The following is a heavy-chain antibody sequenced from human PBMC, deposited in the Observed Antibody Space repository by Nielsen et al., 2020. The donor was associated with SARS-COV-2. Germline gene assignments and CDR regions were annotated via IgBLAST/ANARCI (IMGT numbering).Heavy chain of an antibody. CDR3: ARQGHYFGSGTCRGDY. D-gene: IGHD3-10*01. CDR1: GYTFSNYW. Sequence: GESLQISCQASGYTFSNYWIGWVRQIPGKGLEWIGIIYTDDFDTRYNPSFQGQVTISADKSINTVFLQWSRLKASDTAMYFCARQGHYFGSGTCRGDYWGQGTLVTVSS. J-gene: IGHJ4*02. CDR2: IYTDDFDT. V-gene: IGHV5-51*01.